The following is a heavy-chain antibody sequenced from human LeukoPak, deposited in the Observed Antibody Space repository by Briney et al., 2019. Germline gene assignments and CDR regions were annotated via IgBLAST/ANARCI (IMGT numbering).Heavy chain of an antibody. Sequence: SETLSLTCTVSGGSISSSSYYWGWIRQPPGKGLEWIGSIYHSGSTYYNPSLKSRVTISVDTSKNQFSLKLSSVTAADTAVYYCARDEVAEYYGSGSYYKNWFDPWGQGTLVTVSS. CDR2: IYHSGST. D-gene: IGHD3-10*01. CDR3: ARDEVAEYYGSGSYYKNWFDP. CDR1: GGSISSSSYY. V-gene: IGHV4-39*07. J-gene: IGHJ5*02.